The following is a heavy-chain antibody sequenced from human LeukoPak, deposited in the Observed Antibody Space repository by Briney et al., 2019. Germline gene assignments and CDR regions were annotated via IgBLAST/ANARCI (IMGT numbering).Heavy chain of an antibody. J-gene: IGHJ6*02. CDR3: ARDLPSWGSGSYQKIYYYYYGMDV. V-gene: IGHV1-18*01. Sequence: GASVKVSCKASGYAFTSYGISWVRQAPGQGLEWMGWISAYNGNANYAQKLQGRVTMTTDTSTSTAYMELRSLRSDDTAVYYCARDLPSWGSGSYQKIYYYYYGMDVWGQGTTVTVSS. CDR2: ISAYNGNA. D-gene: IGHD3-10*01. CDR1: GYAFTSYG.